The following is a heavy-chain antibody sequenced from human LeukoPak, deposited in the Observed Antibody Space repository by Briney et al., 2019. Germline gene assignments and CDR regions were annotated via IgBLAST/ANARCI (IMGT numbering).Heavy chain of an antibody. D-gene: IGHD3-10*01. J-gene: IGHJ4*02. CDR2: IYYRGST. CDR1: GGSISHYY. V-gene: IGHV4-59*08. Sequence: PSETLTLTCTVSGGSISHYYWSWIRQPPGKGLEWIGYIYYRGSTNYNPSLKSRVTISVDTSSNQFSLKLNSVTAADTAVYYCARRAYGSGSFNRYHFDYWGQGTLVAVSS. CDR3: ARRAYGSGSFNRYHFDY.